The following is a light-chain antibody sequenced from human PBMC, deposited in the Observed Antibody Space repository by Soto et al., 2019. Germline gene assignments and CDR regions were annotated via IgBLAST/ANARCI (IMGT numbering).Light chain of an antibody. Sequence: DIQMTQSPSSLSASIGDRVTITCRASQDISNYLAWYQQRPGQIPELLIYAASTLQSGVPSRFSGSGSGTDFTLNISRLQPEDVANYYCQKYNRAPRTFGPGTKVDLK. CDR1: QDISNY. CDR2: AAS. V-gene: IGKV1-27*01. CDR3: QKYNRAPRT. J-gene: IGKJ3*01.